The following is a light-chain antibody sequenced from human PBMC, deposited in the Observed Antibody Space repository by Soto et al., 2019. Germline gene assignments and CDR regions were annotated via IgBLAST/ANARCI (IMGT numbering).Light chain of an antibody. Sequence: DIQMTQSPSSLSASVGDRVTITCRASQGISNYLAWYQQKPGKVPKLLIYAASNLQSGVPSLFSGSGSGKDFTLTISGLQPEDVATYYCQKYNSAPRTFGPGTKVDIK. CDR3: QKYNSAPRT. V-gene: IGKV1-27*01. J-gene: IGKJ3*01. CDR1: QGISNY. CDR2: AAS.